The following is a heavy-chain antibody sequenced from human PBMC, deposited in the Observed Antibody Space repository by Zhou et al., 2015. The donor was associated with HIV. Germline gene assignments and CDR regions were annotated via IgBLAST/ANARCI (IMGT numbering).Heavy chain of an antibody. CDR2: IYNGNT. D-gene: IGHD3-22*01. J-gene: IGHJ4*02. Sequence: QVQLVQSGAEVKKPGASVKVSCKASGYPFPSYGVSWVRQAPGQGLEWMGWIYNGNTNYAQKFQGRVTMTTDTPTSTAYLELRSLRSDDTAMYYCARDDSSGYHSFDHWGQGTLVTVSS. CDR1: GYPFPSYG. CDR3: ARDDSSGYHSFDH. V-gene: IGHV1-18*04.